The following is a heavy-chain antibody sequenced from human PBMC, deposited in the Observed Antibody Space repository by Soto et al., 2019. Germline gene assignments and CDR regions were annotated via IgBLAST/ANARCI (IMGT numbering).Heavy chain of an antibody. CDR3: VASYCSGGSCLDAFDI. CDR2: IYYSGST. J-gene: IGHJ3*02. V-gene: IGHV4-59*01. D-gene: IGHD2-15*01. CDR1: GGSISSYY. Sequence: PSETLSLTCTVSGGSISSYYWSWIRQPPGKGLEWIGYIYYSGSTNYNPSLKSRVTISVDTSKNQFSLKLSSVTDADTAVYYCVASYCSGGSCLDAFDIWGQGTMVTVSS.